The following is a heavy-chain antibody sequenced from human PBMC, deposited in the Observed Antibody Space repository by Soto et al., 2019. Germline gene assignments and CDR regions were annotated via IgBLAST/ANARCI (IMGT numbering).Heavy chain of an antibody. CDR2: ISYDGTNK. J-gene: IGHJ4*02. D-gene: IGHD1-7*01. Sequence: QVHLVESGGGVVQPGRSLRLSCAASGFTFSNYAMHWVRQAPGKGLQWVAVISYDGTNKYYADSAKGRFTISRDNSKNALYLQMYSLRLEDMAVYYCTTSGGGWNYSLDYWGQGTLVTVSS. V-gene: IGHV3-30*03. CDR3: TTSGGGWNYSLDY. CDR1: GFTFSNYA.